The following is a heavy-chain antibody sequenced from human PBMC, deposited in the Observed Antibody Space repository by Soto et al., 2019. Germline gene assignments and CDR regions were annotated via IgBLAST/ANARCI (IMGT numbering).Heavy chain of an antibody. V-gene: IGHV1-2*04. CDR1: GYTFTGYY. D-gene: IGHD1-1*01. CDR2: INPNSGGT. CDR3: ARVSGLDFYGMDV. J-gene: IGHJ6*02. Sequence: ASVKVSCKASGYTFTGYYMHWVRQAPGQGLEWMGWINPNSGGTNYAQKFQGWVTMTRDTSISAAYMELSRLRSDDTAVYYCARVSGLDFYGMDVWGQGTTVTVSS.